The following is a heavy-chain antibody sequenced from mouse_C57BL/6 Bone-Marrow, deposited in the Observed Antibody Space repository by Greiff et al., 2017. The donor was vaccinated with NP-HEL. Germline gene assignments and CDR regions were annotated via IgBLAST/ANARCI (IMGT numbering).Heavy chain of an antibody. D-gene: IGHD2-4*01. Sequence: VQLQQPGAELVRPGSSVKLSCKASGYTFTSYWMHWVKQRPIQGLEWIGNIDPSDSETHYNQKFKDKATLTVDKSSSTAYMQLSSLTSEDSAVYYCARGDYDYDGWYFDVWGTGTTVTVSS. CDR1: GYTFTSYW. CDR3: ARGDYDYDGWYFDV. V-gene: IGHV1-52*01. CDR2: IDPSDSET. J-gene: IGHJ1*03.